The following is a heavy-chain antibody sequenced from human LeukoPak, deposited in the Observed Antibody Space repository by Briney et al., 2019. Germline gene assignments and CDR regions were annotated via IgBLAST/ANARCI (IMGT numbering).Heavy chain of an antibody. CDR1: GFTFSSYA. J-gene: IGHJ4*02. Sequence: GGSLRLSCAASGFTFSSYAMSLVRQAPGKGLEWVSAISGSGGSTYYADSVKGRFTISRDNSKNTLYLQMNSLRAEDTAVYYCAKDNDDSSGYPYYFDYWSQGTLVTVSS. D-gene: IGHD3-22*01. V-gene: IGHV3-23*01. CDR2: ISGSGGST. CDR3: AKDNDDSSGYPYYFDY.